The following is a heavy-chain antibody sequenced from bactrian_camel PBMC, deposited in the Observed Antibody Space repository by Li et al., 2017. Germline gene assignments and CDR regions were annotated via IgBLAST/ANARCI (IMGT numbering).Heavy chain of an antibody. D-gene: IGHD3*01. CDR1: GFTFSSYD. Sequence: VQLVESGGGSALAGGSVRLSCAASGFTFSSYDMSWVRQAPGKGLEWLSGMNSIGTTPTYSASAKGRFTISEDLAKNTLYQQMDSLKPEDTATYYCAADPDRWWFRRCALSSPASVSNWGQGTQVTVS. CDR2: MNSIGTTP. J-gene: IGHJ4*01. CDR3: AADPDRWWFRRCALSSPASVSN. V-gene: IGHV3S40*01.